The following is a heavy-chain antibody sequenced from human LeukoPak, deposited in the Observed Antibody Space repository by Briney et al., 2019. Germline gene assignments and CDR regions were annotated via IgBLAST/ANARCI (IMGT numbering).Heavy chain of an antibody. CDR3: ARDGTYCGGDCYSGDAFDI. CDR2: ISTSSSYI. J-gene: IGHJ3*02. Sequence: GGSLRLSCALSGFSPSRFSMNWVRPAPGGGLGCVSSISTSSSYIYYEDSVRGRFTISRDNAKNSLYLQMNSLRAEDTAVYYCARDGTYCGGDCYSGDAFDIWGQGTMVTVSS. CDR1: GFSPSRFS. V-gene: IGHV3-21*01. D-gene: IGHD2-21*02.